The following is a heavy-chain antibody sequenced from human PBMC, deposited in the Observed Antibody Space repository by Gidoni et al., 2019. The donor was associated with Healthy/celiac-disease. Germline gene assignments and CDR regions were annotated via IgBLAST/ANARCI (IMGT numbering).Heavy chain of an antibody. CDR3: ARVFALGWDPRNYYGMDV. J-gene: IGHJ6*02. CDR1: GFTFSSYA. D-gene: IGHD3-3*01. V-gene: IGHV3-30-3*01. Sequence: QVQLVESGGGVVQPGRSLRLSCAASGFTFSSYAMHWVRQAPGKGLEWVAVISYDGSNKYYADSVKGRFTISRDNSKNTLYLQMNSLRAEDTAVYYCARVFALGWDPRNYYGMDVWGQGTTVTVSS. CDR2: ISYDGSNK.